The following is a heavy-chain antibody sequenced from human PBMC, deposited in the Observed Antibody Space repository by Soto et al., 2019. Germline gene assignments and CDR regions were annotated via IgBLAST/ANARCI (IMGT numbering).Heavy chain of an antibody. J-gene: IGHJ4*02. Sequence: ASVKVSCKASGYTFTSYYKHWVRQAPGQGLEWMGIINPSGGSTSYAQKFQGRVTMTRDTSTSTVYMELSSLRSEDTAVYYCARQPYRSGWSRGRELDYWGQGTLVTVSS. CDR1: GYTFTSYY. D-gene: IGHD6-19*01. CDR2: INPSGGST. V-gene: IGHV1-46*01. CDR3: ARQPYRSGWSRGRELDY.